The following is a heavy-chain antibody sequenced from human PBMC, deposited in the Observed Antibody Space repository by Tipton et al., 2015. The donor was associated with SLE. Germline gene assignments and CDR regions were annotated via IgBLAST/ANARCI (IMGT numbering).Heavy chain of an antibody. CDR1: GYTFSTHI. D-gene: IGHD5-24*01. J-gene: IGHJ6*02. CDR2: INTNTGNP. Sequence: QVQLVQSGSELKKPGASVKVSCKASGYTFSTHIMNWVRQAPGQGLEWMGWINTNTGNPTYAQGFTGRFVFSLDTSVSTAYLEISSLKAEDTAGYYCGRVGAHGYNYYPAVWGQGTTVTVSS. CDR3: GRVGAHGYNYYPAV. V-gene: IGHV7-4-1*02.